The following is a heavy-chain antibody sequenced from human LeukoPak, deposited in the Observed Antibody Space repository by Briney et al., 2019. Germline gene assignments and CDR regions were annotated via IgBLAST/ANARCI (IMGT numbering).Heavy chain of an antibody. CDR2: IYSGGST. Sequence: GGSLRLSCAASGFTVSSNYMSWVRQAPGKGLEWVSVIYSGGSTYYADSVKGRFTISRDNSKNTLYLQMNSLRAEDTAAYYCARDFPPHGYSGSSRWGQGTLVTVSS. CDR3: ARDFPPHGYSGSSR. CDR1: GFTVSSNY. J-gene: IGHJ4*02. D-gene: IGHD1-26*01. V-gene: IGHV3-53*01.